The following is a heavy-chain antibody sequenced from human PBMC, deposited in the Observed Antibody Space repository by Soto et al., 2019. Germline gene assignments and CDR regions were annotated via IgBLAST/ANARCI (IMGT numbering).Heavy chain of an antibody. CDR3: ARGGGYCSSTSCWGYYYYYYGMDV. V-gene: IGHV4-34*01. CDR1: GGSFSGYY. Sequence: PSETLSLTCAVYGGSFSGYYWSWIRQPPGKGLEWIGEINHSGSTNYNPSLKSRVTISVDTSKNQFSLKLSSVTAADTAVYYCARGGGYCSSTSCWGYYYYYYGMDVWGQGTTVTVSS. CDR2: INHSGST. D-gene: IGHD2-2*03. J-gene: IGHJ6*02.